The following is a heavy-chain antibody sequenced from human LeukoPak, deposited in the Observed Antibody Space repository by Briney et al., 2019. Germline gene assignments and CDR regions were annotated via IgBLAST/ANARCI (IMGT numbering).Heavy chain of an antibody. CDR3: AREAFQLPYY. CDR1: GDSISSSSSF. CDR2: IYTSGST. D-gene: IGHD2-2*01. J-gene: IGHJ4*02. Sequence: NSSETLSLTCTVSGDSISSSSSFWGWIRQPPGKGLEWIGRIYTSGSTNYNPSLKSRVTISVDTSKNQFSLKLSSVAAADTAVYYCAREAFQLPYYWGQGTLVTVSS. V-gene: IGHV4-61*02.